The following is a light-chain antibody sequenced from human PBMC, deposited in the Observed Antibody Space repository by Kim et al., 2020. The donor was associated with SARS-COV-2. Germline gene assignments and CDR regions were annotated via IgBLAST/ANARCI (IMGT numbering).Light chain of an antibody. V-gene: IGLV3-19*01. CDR2: GKN. CDR1: SLRRYY. Sequence: SSELTQDPAVSVALGQTVRITCQGDSLRRYYASWYQQKPGQAPVLVIYGKNNRPSGIPDRFSGSTSGNTASLTITGAQAEEEADYYCQSRDSSAKEVFGGGTQLTV. CDR3: QSRDSSAKEV. J-gene: IGLJ2*01.